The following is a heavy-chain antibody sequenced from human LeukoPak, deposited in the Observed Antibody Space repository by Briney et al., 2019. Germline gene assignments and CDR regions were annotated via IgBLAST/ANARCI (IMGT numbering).Heavy chain of an antibody. CDR1: GYTFTGYY. J-gene: IGHJ4*02. CDR2: MNPNSGST. D-gene: IGHD6-25*01. Sequence: ASVKVSCKASGYTFTGYYMHWVRQAPGQGLEWMGWMNPNSGSTGSAQKFRGRVTMTRNTSTSTVYMELSSLRSEDTAFYYCARGRGYHHDYWGQGTLVTVSS. V-gene: IGHV1-8*02. CDR3: ARGRGYHHDY.